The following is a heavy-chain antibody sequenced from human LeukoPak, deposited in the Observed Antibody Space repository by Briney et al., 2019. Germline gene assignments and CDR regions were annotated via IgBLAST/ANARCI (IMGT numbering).Heavy chain of an antibody. CDR2: IYSGGST. J-gene: IGHJ3*02. D-gene: IGHD5-18*01. CDR1: GFSFTNYG. Sequence: PGGSLRLSCAASGFSFTNYGMSWVRQAPGKGLEWVSVIYSGGSTYYADSVKGRFTISRDNSKNTLYLQMNSLRAEDTAVYYCARARSSYGYGDAFDIWGQGTMVTVSS. V-gene: IGHV3-66*01. CDR3: ARARSSYGYGDAFDI.